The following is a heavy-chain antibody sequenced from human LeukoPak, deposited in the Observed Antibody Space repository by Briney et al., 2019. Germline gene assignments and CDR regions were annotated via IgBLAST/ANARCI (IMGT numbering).Heavy chain of an antibody. CDR3: ANMVRGSAMDY. D-gene: IGHD3-10*01. Sequence: ASVKVSCRASGYAFTSYGISWVRQAPGQRLEWMGWINAGNGNTKYPQKFQGRVTITRDTSASTAYMELSSLRSEDTAVYYCANMVRGSAMDYWGQGTLVTVSS. V-gene: IGHV1-3*01. J-gene: IGHJ4*02. CDR2: INAGNGNT. CDR1: GYAFTSYG.